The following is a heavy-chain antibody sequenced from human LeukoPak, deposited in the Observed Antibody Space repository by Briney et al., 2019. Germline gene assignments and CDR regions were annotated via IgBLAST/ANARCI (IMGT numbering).Heavy chain of an antibody. CDR1: GGSILTTNW. V-gene: IGHV4-4*02. D-gene: IGHD1-1*01. CDR3: VQNILGSIEH. Sequence: SETLSLTCAVSGGSILTTNWWSWVRQPPGKGLEWIGEVHLSGASNYNPSLKSRVTISIDTSKSQFSLRLSSVTAADTAVYYCVQNILGSIEHWGQGTLVTVSS. J-gene: IGHJ1*01. CDR2: VHLSGAS.